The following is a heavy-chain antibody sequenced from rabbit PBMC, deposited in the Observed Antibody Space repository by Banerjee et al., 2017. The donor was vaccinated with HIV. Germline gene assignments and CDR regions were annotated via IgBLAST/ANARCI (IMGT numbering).Heavy chain of an antibody. CDR3: GRGTAGYRYYLNL. D-gene: IGHD7-1*01. V-gene: IGHV1S45*01. CDR1: GFDFSSNA. J-gene: IGHJ4*01. Sequence: QEQLQESGGGLFQPGGSLTLTCKASGFDFSSNAMCWVRQAPGEGLEWIGCINTSSGNTVYASWAKGRFTISKTSSTTVTLQMTSLTAADTATYFCGRGTAGYRYYLNLWGQGTLVTVS. CDR2: INTSSGNT.